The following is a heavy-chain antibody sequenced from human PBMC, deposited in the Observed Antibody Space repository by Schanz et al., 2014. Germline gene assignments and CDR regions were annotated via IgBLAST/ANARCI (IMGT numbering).Heavy chain of an antibody. CDR3: AKSQGSSCDS. J-gene: IGHJ4*02. V-gene: IGHV3-64D*06. Sequence: EEQLVESGGGLVQPGGSLRLSCAASGFSFSTYCMSWVRQAPGKGLVYVSAIIHDGYSTYYADSVKGRFTISRDNSKSTLYRQMSSLRAEDTAVYYCAKSQGSSCDSWGQGTLVTVSS. CDR1: GFSFSTYC. D-gene: IGHD6-13*01. CDR2: IIHDGYST.